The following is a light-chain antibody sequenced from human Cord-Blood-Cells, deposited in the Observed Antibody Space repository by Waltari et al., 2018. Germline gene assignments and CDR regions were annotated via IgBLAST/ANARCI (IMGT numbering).Light chain of an antibody. Sequence: DIQMTQSPSTLSASVGDRINITCRASQSISSRLAWYHQTPGKAPKLLIYDASILERGVPARCSGRGSGTECSRTSSSLQPDDLAAYCCQQYKSYSRETFGYGTKLEI. CDR3: QQYKSYSRET. V-gene: IGKV1-5*01. CDR2: DAS. J-gene: IGKJ2*01. CDR1: QSISSR.